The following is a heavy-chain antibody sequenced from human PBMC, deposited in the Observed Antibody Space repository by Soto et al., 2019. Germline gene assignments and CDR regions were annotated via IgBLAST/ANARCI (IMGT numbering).Heavy chain of an antibody. CDR1: GGSISSGDYY. D-gene: IGHD3-22*01. V-gene: IGHV4-30-4*01. Sequence: QVQLQESGPGLVKPSQTLSLTCTVSGGSISSGDYYWRWIRQPPGKGLEWIGYIYYSGSTYYNPSLKSRVTIAVDTSKNQFSLELGSVTAPDTGVYYCAGGSYYYDRSGYYHYWGQGTLVTVSS. J-gene: IGHJ4*02. CDR2: IYYSGST. CDR3: AGGSYYYDRSGYYHY.